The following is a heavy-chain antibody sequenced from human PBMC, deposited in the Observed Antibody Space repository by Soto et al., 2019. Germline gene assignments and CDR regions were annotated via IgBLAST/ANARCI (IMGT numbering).Heavy chain of an antibody. D-gene: IGHD3-10*01. V-gene: IGHV4-34*01. CDR3: ARGGGRESYIDY. CDR2: INRSGST. J-gene: IGHJ4*02. CDR1: GGSFSCYY. Sequence: SETLSLTCAVYGGSFSCYYWSWIRQPPGKGLEWIGEINRSGSTNYNPSLKSRVTISVDTSKNQFSLKLSSVTAADTAVYYCARGGGRESYIDYWGQGTLVTVSS.